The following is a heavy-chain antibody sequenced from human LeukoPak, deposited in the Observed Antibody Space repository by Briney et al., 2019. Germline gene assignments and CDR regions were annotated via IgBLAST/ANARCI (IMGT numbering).Heavy chain of an antibody. D-gene: IGHD2-8*01. CDR2: ISSCSSYI. Sequence: GWSLPLTCPSSVFTLRSYRMNWLRQAPGKGLEWVSSISSCSSYIYYADSLKGRFTISRDNAKHSLYLQMNSLRAEDTAVYYCASLMRHHDAFDIWGQGTMVTVSS. CDR3: ASLMRHHDAFDI. V-gene: IGHV3-21*01. CDR1: VFTLRSYR. J-gene: IGHJ3*02.